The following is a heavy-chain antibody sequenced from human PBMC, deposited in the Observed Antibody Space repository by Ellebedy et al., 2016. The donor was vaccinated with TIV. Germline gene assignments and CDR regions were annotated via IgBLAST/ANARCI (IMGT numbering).Heavy chain of an antibody. D-gene: IGHD6-6*01. CDR2: INHSGST. J-gene: IGHJ5*02. CDR3: ARDHIAARGWFDP. CDR1: GGSFSGYY. Sequence: MPSETLSLTCAVYGGSFSGYYWSWNRQPPGKGLEWLGEINHSGSTNYNPSLKSRVTISVDTSKNQFSLKLSSVTAADTAVYYCARDHIAARGWFDPWGQGTLVTVSS. V-gene: IGHV4-34*01.